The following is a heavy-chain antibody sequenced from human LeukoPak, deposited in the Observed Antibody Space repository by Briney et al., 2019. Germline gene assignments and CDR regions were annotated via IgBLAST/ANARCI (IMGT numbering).Heavy chain of an antibody. Sequence: PSETLSLTCTVSGGSISSYYWSWIRQPPGKGLEWIGYIYTSGSTNYNPSLKSRVTISVDTSKNQFSLKLSSVTAADTAVYYCARSAPKGSSYDYWGQGTLVTVSS. CDR1: GGSISSYY. J-gene: IGHJ4*02. D-gene: IGHD6-6*01. V-gene: IGHV4-4*09. CDR3: ARSAPKGSSYDY. CDR2: IYTSGST.